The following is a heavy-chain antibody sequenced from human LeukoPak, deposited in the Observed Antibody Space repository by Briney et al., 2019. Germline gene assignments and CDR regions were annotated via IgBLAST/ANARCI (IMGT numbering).Heavy chain of an antibody. CDR3: ARETGTKAGAFDI. Sequence: ASVRVSCKASGYTFTSYGISWVRQAPGQGLEWMGWISAYNGNTNYAQKFQGRVTITADESTSTAYMELSSLRSEDTAVYYCARETGTKAGAFDIWGQGTMVTVSS. D-gene: IGHD1-7*01. J-gene: IGHJ3*02. CDR1: GYTFTSYG. V-gene: IGHV1-18*01. CDR2: ISAYNGNT.